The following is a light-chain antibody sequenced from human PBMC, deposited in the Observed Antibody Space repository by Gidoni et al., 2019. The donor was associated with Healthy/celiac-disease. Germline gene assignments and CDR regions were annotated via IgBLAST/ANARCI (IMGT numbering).Light chain of an antibody. CDR2: WAS. Sequence: DIVMTQSPDSLALSLGDRATINCKSSQTVLYRSDNWNYLAWYQQKPGQSPKLLIYWASTRASGVPDRFSGSGSGTDFTLTISTRQAEDAAVYFCQQYYDSPRTFGQGTKVEIK. CDR1: QTVLYRSDNWNY. V-gene: IGKV4-1*01. J-gene: IGKJ1*01. CDR3: QQYYDSPRT.